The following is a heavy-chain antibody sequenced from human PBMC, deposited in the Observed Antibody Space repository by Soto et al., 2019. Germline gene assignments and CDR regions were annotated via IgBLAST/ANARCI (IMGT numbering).Heavy chain of an antibody. CDR1: GFTFSSYA. V-gene: IGHV3-23*01. CDR3: AKDYPPVSTPLDWFDP. J-gene: IGHJ5*02. Sequence: PGGSLRLSCAASGFTFSSYAMSWVRQAPGKGLEWVSAISGSGGSTYYADSVKGRFTISRDNSKNTLYLQMNSLRAEDTAVYYCAKDYPPVSTPLDWFDPWGQGTLVTVSS. D-gene: IGHD2-8*01. CDR2: ISGSGGST.